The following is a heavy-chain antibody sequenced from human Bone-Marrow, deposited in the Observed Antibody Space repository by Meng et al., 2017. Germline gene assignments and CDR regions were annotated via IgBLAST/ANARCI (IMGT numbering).Heavy chain of an antibody. CDR3: ARERLYGSGSSNH. D-gene: IGHD3-10*01. CDR2: ISWNSGSI. Sequence: GGSLRLSCAASGFTFDDYAMHWVRQAPGKGLEWVSGISWNSGSIGYADSVKGRFTISRDNAKNSLYLQMNSLRAEDTAVYYCARERLYGSGSSNHWGQGTMVTVSS. V-gene: IGHV3-9*01. CDR1: GFTFDDYA. J-gene: IGHJ3*01.